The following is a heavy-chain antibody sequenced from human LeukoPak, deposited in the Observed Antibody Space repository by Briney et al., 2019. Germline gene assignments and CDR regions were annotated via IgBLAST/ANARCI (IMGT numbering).Heavy chain of an antibody. CDR2: INHSGST. CDR1: GGSFSGYY. Sequence: SETPSLTCAVYGGSFSGYYWSWIRQPPGKGLEWIGEINHSGSTYYNPSLKSRVTISVDTSKNQFSLKLSSVTAADTAVYYCARAIVGATGMGYYYGMDVWGQGTTVTVSS. D-gene: IGHD1-26*01. V-gene: IGHV4-34*01. J-gene: IGHJ6*02. CDR3: ARAIVGATGMGYYYGMDV.